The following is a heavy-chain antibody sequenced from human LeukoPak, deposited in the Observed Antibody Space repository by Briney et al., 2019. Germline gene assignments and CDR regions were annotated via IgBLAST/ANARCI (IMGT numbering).Heavy chain of an antibody. CDR1: GVSFSGYY. CDR3: AKGSF. V-gene: IGHV3-23*01. Sequence: LSLTCAVYGVSFSGYYWSWVRQAPGKGLEWVSGISESGGSTYYADSVKGRFTSSRDNSKNTLYLQMNNLRAEDTAAYYCAKGSFWGQGTLVTVSS. CDR2: ISESGGST. J-gene: IGHJ4*02. D-gene: IGHD3-10*01.